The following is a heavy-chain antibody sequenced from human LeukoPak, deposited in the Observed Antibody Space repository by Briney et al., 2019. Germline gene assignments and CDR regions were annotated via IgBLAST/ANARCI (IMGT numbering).Heavy chain of an antibody. Sequence: PSETLSLTCTVSGGSISSSSYFWGWIRQPPGKGLEWIGTIYYSGSTYYNPSLKSRVTISVGTSKNQFSLKLSSVTAADTAVYYCASVIWFGELFPPSWGQGTLVTVSS. CDR3: ASVIWFGELFPPS. D-gene: IGHD3-10*01. CDR2: IYYSGST. V-gene: IGHV4-39*07. J-gene: IGHJ5*02. CDR1: GGSISSSSYF.